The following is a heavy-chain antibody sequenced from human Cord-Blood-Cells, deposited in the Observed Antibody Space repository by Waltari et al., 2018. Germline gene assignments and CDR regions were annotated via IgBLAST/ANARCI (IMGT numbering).Heavy chain of an antibody. CDR1: GGSFSGYY. D-gene: IGHD7-27*01. CDR2: NNHSGST. CDR3: ARALTGEELRNAFDI. J-gene: IGHJ3*02. V-gene: IGHV4-34*01. Sequence: QVQLQQWGAGLLKPSETLSLTCAVYGGSFSGYYWSWIRQPPGKGLEWIGENNHSGSTNYNPSLKSRVTISVDTSKNQFSLKLSSVTAADTAVYYCARALTGEELRNAFDIWGQGTMVTVSS.